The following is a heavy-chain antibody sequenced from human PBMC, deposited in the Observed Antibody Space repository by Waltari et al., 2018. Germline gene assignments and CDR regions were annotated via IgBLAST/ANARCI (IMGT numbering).Heavy chain of an antibody. J-gene: IGHJ4*02. Sequence: QVQLVQSGAEVKKPGSSVKVSCKASGGTFSSYAISWVRQGPGQGLEWMGGIIPILGTATYAQKFQGRVTITTDESTSTAYMELSSLRSEDTAVYYCARGLYYDSSGYPLFDYWGQGTLVTVSS. V-gene: IGHV1-69*05. CDR2: IIPILGTA. CDR1: GGTFSSYA. CDR3: ARGLYYDSSGYPLFDY. D-gene: IGHD3-22*01.